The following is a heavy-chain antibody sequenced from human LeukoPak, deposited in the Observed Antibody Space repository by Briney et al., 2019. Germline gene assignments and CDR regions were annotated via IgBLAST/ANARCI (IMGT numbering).Heavy chain of an antibody. J-gene: IGHJ4*02. CDR2: LNHSGST. CDR1: GGSFSGYY. V-gene: IGHV4-34*01. D-gene: IGHD3-3*01. Sequence: KSSETLSLTCAVYGGSFSGYYWSWIRQPPGKGLEWIGELNHSGSTNYNPSLKSRVTISVDTSKNQFSLKLSSVTAAETAVYYCARESGYYLRTYFDYWGQGTLVTVSS. CDR3: ARESGYYLRTYFDY.